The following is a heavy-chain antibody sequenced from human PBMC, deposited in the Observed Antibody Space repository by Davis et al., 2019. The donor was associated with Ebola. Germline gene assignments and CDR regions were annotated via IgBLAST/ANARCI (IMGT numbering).Heavy chain of an antibody. J-gene: IGHJ4*02. CDR1: AYTFSNYG. D-gene: IGHD6-13*01. CDR2: ISAYDGST. Sequence: ASVKVSCNASAYTFSNYGISWARQAPGLGLEWMGRISAYDGSTNYAQKLQGRVTVTTDTSATTAYMEVRGLTSDDTAVYFCARSQSTSWYGLFDYWGQGTLVTVSS. CDR3: ARSQSTSWYGLFDY. V-gene: IGHV1-18*01.